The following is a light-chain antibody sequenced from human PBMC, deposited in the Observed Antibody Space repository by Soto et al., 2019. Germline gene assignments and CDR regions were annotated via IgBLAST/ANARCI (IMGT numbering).Light chain of an antibody. CDR1: QSVSSN. CDR3: QQYNNWPPLT. V-gene: IGKV3-15*01. J-gene: IGKJ4*01. CDR2: GAS. Sequence: EIVMTQSPATLSVSPGERATLSCRASQSVSSNLAWYQQKPGPAPRLLIYGASTRATGIPARFSGSGSGTEFTLTISSLQSEDFVVYYCQQYNNWPPLTFGGGTKVEIK.